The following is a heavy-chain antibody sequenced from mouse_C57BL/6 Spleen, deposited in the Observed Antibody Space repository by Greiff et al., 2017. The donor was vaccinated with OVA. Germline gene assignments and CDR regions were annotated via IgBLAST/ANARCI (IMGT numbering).Heavy chain of an antibody. Sequence: EVQLQESEGGLVQPGGSLKLSCAASGFTFSDYGMAWVRQAPRKGPEWVAFISNLAYSIYYADTVTGRFTISRENAKNTLYLEMSSLRSEDTAMYYCARLDYYGSSPAWFAYWGQGTLVTVSA. D-gene: IGHD1-1*01. V-gene: IGHV5-15*01. CDR2: ISNLAYSI. CDR3: ARLDYYGSSPAWFAY. J-gene: IGHJ3*01. CDR1: GFTFSDYG.